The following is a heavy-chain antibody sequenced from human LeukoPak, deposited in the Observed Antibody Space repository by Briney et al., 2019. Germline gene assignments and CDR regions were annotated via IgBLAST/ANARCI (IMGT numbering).Heavy chain of an antibody. D-gene: IGHD5-12*01. J-gene: IGHJ1*01. V-gene: IGHV3-49*03. CDR1: GFTFGDST. Sequence: GGSLRLSCTASGFTFGDSTMTWFRQAPGKGLEWVGFVRTKAYGGTREYAASVKGRFTISRDDSKSIAYLQMNSLKTEDTAVYYCTRGAYGFFQHWCQGTLVTVSS. CDR2: VRTKAYGGTR. CDR3: TRGAYGFFQH.